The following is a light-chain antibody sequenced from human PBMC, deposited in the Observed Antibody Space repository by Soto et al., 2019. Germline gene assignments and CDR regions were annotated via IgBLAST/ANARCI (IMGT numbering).Light chain of an antibody. CDR2: GAS. CDR1: QRVSSNY. Sequence: EIGLTQSPGTLSLSPGERATLSCRASQRVSSNYLAWYQQKPGQAPRLLIYGASRRATGIPDRFSGSGSGTGFTLTISRLEPEDSALYYCQQYGSTPSFGPGTKVDI. V-gene: IGKV3-20*01. CDR3: QQYGSTPS. J-gene: IGKJ3*01.